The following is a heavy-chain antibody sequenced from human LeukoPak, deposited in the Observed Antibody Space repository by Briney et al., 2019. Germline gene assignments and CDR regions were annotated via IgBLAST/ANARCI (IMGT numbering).Heavy chain of an antibody. V-gene: IGHV3-21*01. CDR1: GFTFSYYS. Sequence: GGSLRLSCAASGFTFSYYSMNWVRQAPGKGLEWVSSISSSSSYIYYADSVKGRFTISRDNAKNSLYLQMNSLRAEDTAVYYCARGVPYYYESSGYYSLGFDIWGQGTMVTVSS. D-gene: IGHD3-22*01. J-gene: IGHJ3*02. CDR3: ARGVPYYYESSGYYSLGFDI. CDR2: ISSSSSYI.